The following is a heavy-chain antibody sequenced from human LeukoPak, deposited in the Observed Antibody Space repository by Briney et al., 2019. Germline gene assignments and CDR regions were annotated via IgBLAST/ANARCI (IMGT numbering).Heavy chain of an antibody. Sequence: SETLSLTCSVSGGSISSYYWNWIRQPPGKGLEWIGYVYYSGSTNYNPSLNSRVIISVDTSKNQFSLKLSSVTAADTAVYYCARGDTAMVTYDYWGQGTLVTVSS. CDR3: ARGDTAMVTYDY. CDR1: GGSISSYY. V-gene: IGHV4-59*08. D-gene: IGHD5-18*01. J-gene: IGHJ4*02. CDR2: VYYSGST.